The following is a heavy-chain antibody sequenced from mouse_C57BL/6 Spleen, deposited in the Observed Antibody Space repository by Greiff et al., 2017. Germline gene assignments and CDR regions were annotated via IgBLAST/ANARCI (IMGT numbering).Heavy chain of an antibody. CDR3: ASPYYSNYWYFDV. V-gene: IGHV1-64*01. D-gene: IGHD2-5*01. CDR2: IHPNSGST. CDR1: GYTFTSYW. J-gene: IGHJ1*03. Sequence: VQLKQPGAELVKPGASVKLSCKASGYTFTSYWMHWVKQRPGQGLEWIGMIHPNSGSTNYNEKFKSKATLTVDKSSSTAYMQLSSLTSEDSAVYYCASPYYSNYWYFDVWGTGTTVTVSS.